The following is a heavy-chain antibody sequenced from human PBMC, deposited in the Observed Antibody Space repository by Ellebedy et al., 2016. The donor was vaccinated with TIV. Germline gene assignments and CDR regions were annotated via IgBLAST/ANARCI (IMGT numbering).Heavy chain of an antibody. D-gene: IGHD6-13*01. CDR1: GFTFSSYG. Sequence: GESLKISXAASGFTFSSYGMHWVRQAPGKGLEWVAVISYDGSNKYYADSVKGRFTISRDNSKNTLYLQMNSLRAEDTAVYYCAKRGSSLSAFDYWGQGTLVTVSS. J-gene: IGHJ4*02. V-gene: IGHV3-30*18. CDR2: ISYDGSNK. CDR3: AKRGSSLSAFDY.